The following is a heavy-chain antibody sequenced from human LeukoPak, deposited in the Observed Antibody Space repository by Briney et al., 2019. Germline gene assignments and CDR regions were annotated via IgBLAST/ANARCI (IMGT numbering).Heavy chain of an antibody. Sequence: GGSLRLSCAASGFTFSSYGMHWVRQAPGKGLEWVAFIRYDGSNKYYADSVKGRFTISRDNSKNTLCLQMNSLRAEDTAVYYCAKDTEGGYSYGFDYWGQGTLVTVSS. CDR2: IRYDGSNK. J-gene: IGHJ4*02. CDR3: AKDTEGGYSYGFDY. CDR1: GFTFSSYG. D-gene: IGHD5-18*01. V-gene: IGHV3-30*02.